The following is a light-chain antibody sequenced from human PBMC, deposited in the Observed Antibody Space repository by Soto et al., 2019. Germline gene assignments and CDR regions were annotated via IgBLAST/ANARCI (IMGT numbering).Light chain of an antibody. CDR1: QSVRRNS. J-gene: IGKJ1*01. V-gene: IGKV3-20*01. CDR2: NSS. Sequence: EIVLTQSPCTLSLSPGEIATLSCRARQSVRRNSLAWYQQKPGQAPRLLIYNSSTRATGIPARFSGSGSGTDFTLTISRLEPEDFALYYCQQYRALPQTFGQWTQVEIK. CDR3: QQYRALPQT.